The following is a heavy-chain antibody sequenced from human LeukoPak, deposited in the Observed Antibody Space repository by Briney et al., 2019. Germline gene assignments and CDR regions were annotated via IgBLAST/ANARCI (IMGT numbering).Heavy chain of an antibody. CDR2: IYSGGST. Sequence: GGSLRLSCAASGFTVSSNYMSWVRQAPGKGLEWVSVIYSGGSTYYADSVKGRFTTSRDNSKNTLYLQMNSLRAEDTAVYYCAKPYNWNGGDAFDIWGQGTMVTVSS. V-gene: IGHV3-53*05. CDR3: AKPYNWNGGDAFDI. D-gene: IGHD1-20*01. J-gene: IGHJ3*02. CDR1: GFTVSSNY.